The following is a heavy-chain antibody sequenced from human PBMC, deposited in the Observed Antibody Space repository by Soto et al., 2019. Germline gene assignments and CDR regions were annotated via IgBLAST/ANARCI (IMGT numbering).Heavy chain of an antibody. CDR3: ASVYPHSYGVYYFVD. CDR2: IYSSGST. J-gene: IGHJ4*02. CDR1: GGSISNYY. D-gene: IGHD5-18*01. V-gene: IGHV4-59*01. Sequence: PSETLSLTCTVSGGSISNYYWNWIRQSPGKGLEWIGYIYSSGSTHYNPSLQNRVTISIDTSKNQVSLKVNSVTAADTAVYYCASVYPHSYGVYYFVDWGQGTPVTVFS.